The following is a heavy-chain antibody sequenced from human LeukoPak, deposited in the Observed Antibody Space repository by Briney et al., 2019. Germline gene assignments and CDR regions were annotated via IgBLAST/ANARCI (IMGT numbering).Heavy chain of an antibody. CDR2: IYYSGST. D-gene: IGHD3-9*01. J-gene: IGHJ6*03. V-gene: IGHV4-59*12. Sequence: SETLSLTCTVSGGSISSYYWSWIRQPPGKGLEWIGYIYYSGSTNYKPSLKSRVTISVDTSKNQFSLKLSSVTAADTAVYYCAREGGVYDILTGYRTDYYYYMDVWGKGTTVTISS. CDR1: GGSISSYY. CDR3: AREGGVYDILTGYRTDYYYYMDV.